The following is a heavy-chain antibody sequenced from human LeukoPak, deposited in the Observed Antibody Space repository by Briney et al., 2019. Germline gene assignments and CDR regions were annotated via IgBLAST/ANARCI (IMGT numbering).Heavy chain of an antibody. V-gene: IGHV1-69*05. Sequence: ASVKVSCKASGGTFSSYAISWVRQAPGQGLDWVGRIIPIFGTANNAQKDQGRVTITTDESTRTAYMELRSQRSIDTAVYYCARGTNWNHGAFDIWGQGTMVTVSS. CDR3: ARGTNWNHGAFDI. D-gene: IGHD1-14*01. CDR2: IIPIFGTA. J-gene: IGHJ3*02. CDR1: GGTFSSYA.